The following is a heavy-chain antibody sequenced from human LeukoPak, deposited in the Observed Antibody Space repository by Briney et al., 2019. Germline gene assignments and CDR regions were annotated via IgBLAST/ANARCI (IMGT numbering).Heavy chain of an antibody. CDR2: IRYDGSNK. V-gene: IGHV3-30*02. CDR1: GFTFSSYG. J-gene: IGHJ4*02. CDR3: ARVTVTTSEDYFDY. Sequence: PGGSLRLSCAASGFTFSSYGMHWVRQAPGKGLEWVAFIRYDGSNKYYADSVKGRFTISRDNAKNSLYLQMNSLRAEDTAVYYCARVTVTTSEDYFDYWGQGTLVTVSS. D-gene: IGHD4-17*01.